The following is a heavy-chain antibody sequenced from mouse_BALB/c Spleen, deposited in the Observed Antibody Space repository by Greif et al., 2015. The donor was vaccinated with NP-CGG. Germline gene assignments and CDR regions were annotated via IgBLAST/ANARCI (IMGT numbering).Heavy chain of an antibody. D-gene: IGHD2-1*01. J-gene: IGHJ4*01. CDR3: TRDGGNYVDYYAMDY. Sequence: VQLQESGAELVRPGASVKLSCKASGYTFTSYWINWVKQRPGQGLEWIGNIYPSDSYTNYNQKFKDKATLTVDKSSSTAYVQLSSPTSEDSAVYYCTRDGGNYVDYYAMDYWGQGTSVTVSS. CDR1: GYTFTSYW. V-gene: IGHV1-69*02. CDR2: IYPSDSYT.